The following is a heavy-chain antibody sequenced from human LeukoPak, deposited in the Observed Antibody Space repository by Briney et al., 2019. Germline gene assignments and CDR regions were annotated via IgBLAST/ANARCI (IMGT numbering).Heavy chain of an antibody. D-gene: IGHD3-9*01. V-gene: IGHV1-2*02. CDR2: INPNSGGT. CDR1: GYTFTGYY. J-gene: IGHJ4*02. CDR3: ARVGKRDILTGYYY. Sequence: ASVKVSCKASGYTFTGYYMHWVRQAPGQGLEWMGWINPNSGGTNYAQKFQGRVTMTRDTSISTAYMELSRLRSDDTAVYYCARVGKRDILTGYYYWGQGTLVTVSS.